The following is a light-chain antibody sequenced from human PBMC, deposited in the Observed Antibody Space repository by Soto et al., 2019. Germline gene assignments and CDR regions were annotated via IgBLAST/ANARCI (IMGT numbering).Light chain of an antibody. J-gene: IGLJ2*01. CDR3: QTWGTGIVI. V-gene: IGLV4-69*01. Sequence: QLVLTQSPSASASLGASVKLTCTLSSGHSNYAIAWHQQQPEKGPRYLVKLNRDGSHSKGDGIPNRFSGSSSGAERYLTISSLQSEDEADYYCQTWGTGIVIFGGGTKLTVL. CDR2: LNRDGSH. CDR1: SGHSNYA.